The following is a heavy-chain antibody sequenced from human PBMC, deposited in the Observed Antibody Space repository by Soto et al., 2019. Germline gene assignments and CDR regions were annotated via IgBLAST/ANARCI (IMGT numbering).Heavy chain of an antibody. V-gene: IGHV1-69*13. CDR1: GGTFSSYA. D-gene: IGHD1-26*01. CDR3: ARGSRWGSVSTGFDP. CDR2: IIPIFGTA. Sequence: SVKVSCKASGGTFSSYAISWVRQAPGQGLEWMGGIIPIFGTANYAQKFQGRVTITADESTSTAYMELSSLRSEDTAVYYCARGSRWGSVSTGFDPWGQGTLVTVSS. J-gene: IGHJ5*02.